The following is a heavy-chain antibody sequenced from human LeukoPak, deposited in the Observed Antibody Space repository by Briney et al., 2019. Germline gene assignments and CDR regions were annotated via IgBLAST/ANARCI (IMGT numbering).Heavy chain of an antibody. D-gene: IGHD6-6*01. J-gene: IGHJ4*02. CDR1: GYTFTGYY. CDR2: INPNSGGT. Sequence: ASVKVSCKASGYTFTGYYMHWVRQAPGQGLEWMGWINPNSGGTNYAQKFQGRVTMTRDTSISTAYMELSRLRSDDTAVYYCARDASIAARPSHARWGQGTLVTVSS. V-gene: IGHV1-2*02. CDR3: ARDASIAARPSHAR.